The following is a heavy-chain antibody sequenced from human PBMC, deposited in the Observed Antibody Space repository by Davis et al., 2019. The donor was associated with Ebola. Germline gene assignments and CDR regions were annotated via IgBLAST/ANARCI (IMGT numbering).Heavy chain of an antibody. V-gene: IGHV4-39*07. D-gene: IGHD3-16*01. CDR1: GEPIKSDSFY. J-gene: IGHJ4*02. Sequence: ESLKISCTVSGEPIKSDSFYWGWVRQPPGKGLEWIGTMFNRGTASYIPSLKSRVSISLDTSKNQFSLKVTSMTAADTAVYYCTSYDSWGQGAHVTVSS. CDR3: TSYDS. CDR2: MFNRGTA.